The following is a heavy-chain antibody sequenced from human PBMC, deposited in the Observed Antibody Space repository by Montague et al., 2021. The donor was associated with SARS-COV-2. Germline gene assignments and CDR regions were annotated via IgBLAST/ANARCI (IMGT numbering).Heavy chain of an antibody. CDR2: IYSSGGT. V-gene: IGHV4-59*01. Sequence: SETLSLTCAVSGGSISHYYWSWIRQPPGKGLEWIGYIYSSGGTNYNPSLKSRVTLSLDAAKNHSSLRLSSVTAADTAVCYCARRTDILTGYYDYWGQGTLVTVSS. CDR1: GGSISHYY. CDR3: ARRTDILTGYYDY. D-gene: IGHD3-9*01. J-gene: IGHJ4*02.